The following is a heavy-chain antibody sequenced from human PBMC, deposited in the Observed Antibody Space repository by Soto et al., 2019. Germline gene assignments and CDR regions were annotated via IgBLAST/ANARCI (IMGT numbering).Heavy chain of an antibody. D-gene: IGHD3-3*01. CDR2: INSDGSST. CDR1: GFTFSSYW. V-gene: IGHV3-74*01. J-gene: IGHJ6*02. CDR3: ARGLGVVISYYYYGMDV. Sequence: GGSLRLSCAASGFTFSSYWMHWVCQAPGKGLVWVSRINSDGSSTSYADSVKGRFTISRDNAKNTLYLQMNSLRAEDTAVYYCARGLGVVISYYYYGMDVWGQGTTVTVSS.